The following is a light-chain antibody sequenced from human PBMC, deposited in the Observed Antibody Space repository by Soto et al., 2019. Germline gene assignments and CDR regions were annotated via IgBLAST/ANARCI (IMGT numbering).Light chain of an antibody. CDR3: LQDYNSPYT. Sequence: AIPMTQSPSSLSASLGDRVTITCRASQGIRNDLGWYQQKPGKAPKFLIYGASSLQSGVPSGFSGSGSDTVFPPTTRTLQLEDFAPFYCLQDYNSPYTFAQGTTLKI. CDR2: GAS. V-gene: IGKV1-6*01. J-gene: IGKJ2*01. CDR1: QGIRND.